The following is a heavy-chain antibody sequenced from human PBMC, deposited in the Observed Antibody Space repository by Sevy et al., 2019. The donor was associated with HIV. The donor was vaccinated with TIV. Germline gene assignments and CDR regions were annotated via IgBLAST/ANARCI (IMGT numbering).Heavy chain of an antibody. D-gene: IGHD3-10*01. CDR3: AKDGLDYGSGSYYGAFDI. V-gene: IGHV3-30-3*01. J-gene: IGHJ3*02. Sequence: GGSLRLSCAVSGFTFSTYAMHWVRQAPGKGLECVAIVSSDGSEINYADSVKGRFTISRDNSRNTLYLQMNSLRAEDTAVYYCAKDGLDYGSGSYYGAFDIWGQGTMVTVSS. CDR2: VSSDGSEI. CDR1: GFTFSTYA.